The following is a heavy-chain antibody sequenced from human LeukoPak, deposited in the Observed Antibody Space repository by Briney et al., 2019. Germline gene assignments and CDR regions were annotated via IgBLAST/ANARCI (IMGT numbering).Heavy chain of an antibody. CDR3: ARESGRATQGDDAFDI. V-gene: IGHV4-59*01. CDR2: IYYSGST. Sequence: TPSETLSLTCTVSGGSISSYYWSWIRQPPGKGLEWIGYIYYSGSTNYNPSLKSRVTISVDTSKNQFSLKLSSVTAADTAVYYCARESGRATQGDDAFDIWGQGTMVTVSS. CDR1: GGSISSYY. J-gene: IGHJ3*02. D-gene: IGHD1-26*01.